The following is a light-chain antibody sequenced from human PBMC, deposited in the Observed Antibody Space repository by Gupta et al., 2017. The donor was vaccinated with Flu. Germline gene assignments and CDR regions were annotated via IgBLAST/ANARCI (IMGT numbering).Light chain of an antibody. CDR3: CSYTTTHTYV. CDR2: EGS. J-gene: IGLJ1*01. CDR1: SSDVGSSTF. Sequence: QSALTQPASVSASPGQSITISCTGTSSDVGSSTFVSWYQQHPGKAPKLIISEGSKRASGLSDRFSGSKSGNTASLTISGLQAADEADYYCCSYTTTHTYVFGSGTKVTVL. V-gene: IGLV2-23*01.